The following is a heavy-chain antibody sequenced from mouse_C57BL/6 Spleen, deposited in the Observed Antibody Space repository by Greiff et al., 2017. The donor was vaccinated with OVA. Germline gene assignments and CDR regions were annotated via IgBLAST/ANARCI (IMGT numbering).Heavy chain of an antibody. D-gene: IGHD1-1*01. Sequence: QVQLQQSGAELVRPGTSVKVSCKASGYAFTNYLIEWVKQRPGQGLEWIGVINPGSGGTNYNEKFKGKATLTADKSSSTAYMQLSSLTSEDSAVYFCARYYYGSSYLYFDYWGQGTTLTVSS. V-gene: IGHV1-54*01. CDR3: ARYYYGSSYLYFDY. CDR1: GYAFTNYL. CDR2: INPGSGGT. J-gene: IGHJ2*01.